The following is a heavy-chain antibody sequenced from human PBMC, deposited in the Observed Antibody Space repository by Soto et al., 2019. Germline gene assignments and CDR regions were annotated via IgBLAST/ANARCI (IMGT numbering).Heavy chain of an antibody. D-gene: IGHD6-6*01. CDR2: VIPIFGTA. Sequence: ASVKVSCKASGGTFSSYVISWVRQAPGQGLEWMGGVIPIFGTANYAQKFQGRVTITADKSTSTAYMDLSSLRSEDTAVYYCASDLAARPYYYYGMDVWGQGTTVTVSS. CDR1: GGTFSSYV. V-gene: IGHV1-69*06. CDR3: ASDLAARPYYYYGMDV. J-gene: IGHJ6*02.